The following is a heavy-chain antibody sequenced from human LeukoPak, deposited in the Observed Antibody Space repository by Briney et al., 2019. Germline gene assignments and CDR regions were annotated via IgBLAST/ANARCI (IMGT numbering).Heavy chain of an antibody. J-gene: IGHJ6*02. CDR2: IYYSGST. D-gene: IGHD1-26*01. Sequence: SETLSLTCTVSGGSISSGDYYWSWIRQPPGKGLEWIGYIYYSGSTYYNPSLKSRVTISVDTSKNQFSLKLGSVTAADTAVYYCATGVGATPDGENYYYYGMDVWGQGTTVTVSS. CDR1: GGSISSGDYY. V-gene: IGHV4-30-4*01. CDR3: ATGVGATPDGENYYYYGMDV.